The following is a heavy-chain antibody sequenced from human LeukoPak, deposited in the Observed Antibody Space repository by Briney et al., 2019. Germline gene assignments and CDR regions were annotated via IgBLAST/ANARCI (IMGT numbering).Heavy chain of an antibody. J-gene: IGHJ4*02. V-gene: IGHV3-30*04. Sequence: PGGSLRLSCTASGFTFSSYAMHWVRQAPGKGLEWVAVISYDGSNKYYADSVKGRFTISRDNSKNTLYLQMNSPRADDTAVYYCARDAGSGSYFDYWGQGTLVTVSS. CDR3: ARDAGSGSYFDY. CDR1: GFTFSSYA. CDR2: ISYDGSNK. D-gene: IGHD3-10*01.